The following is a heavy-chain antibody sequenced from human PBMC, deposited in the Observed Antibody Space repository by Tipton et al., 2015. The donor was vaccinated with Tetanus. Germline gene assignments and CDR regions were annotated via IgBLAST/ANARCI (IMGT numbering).Heavy chain of an antibody. CDR1: GFTFTRYA. Sequence: SLRLSCAASGFTFTRYAMHWVCQAPGKGLEWVAVITFDGGTKYYADSVKGRFTLSRDNSQNTLYLQMNSLKVEDTAVYYCARDIAIVRARDWYFDVWGRGALVTVSS. CDR3: ARDIAIVRARDWYFDV. J-gene: IGHJ2*01. CDR2: ITFDGGTK. D-gene: IGHD2/OR15-2a*01. V-gene: IGHV3-30-3*01.